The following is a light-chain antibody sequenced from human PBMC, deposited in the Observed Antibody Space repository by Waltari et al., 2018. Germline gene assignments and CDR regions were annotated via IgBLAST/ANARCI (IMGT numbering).Light chain of an antibody. CDR1: NLGRQR. V-gene: IGLV3-21*02. Sequence: SYVLAQPPSVSVAPGQPATISRGGANLGRQRVPLYSQRPGQAPVLVGQDDSDRPSGIHGRFSGSNSGKTATLTISRVEAGDEADYYCQVWDSSSDHILFGGGTKLTVL. CDR3: QVWDSSSDHIL. J-gene: IGLJ2*01. CDR2: DDS.